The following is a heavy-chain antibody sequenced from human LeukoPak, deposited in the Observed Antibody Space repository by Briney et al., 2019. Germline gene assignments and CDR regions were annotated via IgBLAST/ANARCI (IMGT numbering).Heavy chain of an antibody. Sequence: PSETLSLTCTVSGYSISSGYHWGWIRQPPGKGLEWIGSIYHSGSTYYNPSLKSRVTISVDTSKNQFSLKLSSVTAADTAVYYCARKTYYYDSSGSQYYYMDVWGKGTTVTVSS. D-gene: IGHD3-22*01. CDR3: ARKTYYYDSSGSQYYYMDV. CDR1: GYSISSGYH. J-gene: IGHJ6*03. V-gene: IGHV4-38-2*02. CDR2: IYHSGST.